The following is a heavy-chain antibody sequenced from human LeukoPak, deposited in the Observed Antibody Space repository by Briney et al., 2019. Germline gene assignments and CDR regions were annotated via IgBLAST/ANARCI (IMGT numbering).Heavy chain of an antibody. CDR1: GGSFSGYY. CDR3: ARGTTGTNSYFDY. CDR2: INHSGST. V-gene: IGHV4-34*01. J-gene: IGHJ4*02. Sequence: SETLSLTCAVYGGSFSGYYWSWIRQPPGKGLEWIGEINHSGSTNYNPSLKSRVTISVDTSKNQFSLKLSSVTAAGTAVYYCARGTTGTNSYFDYWGQGTLVTVSS. D-gene: IGHD1-1*01.